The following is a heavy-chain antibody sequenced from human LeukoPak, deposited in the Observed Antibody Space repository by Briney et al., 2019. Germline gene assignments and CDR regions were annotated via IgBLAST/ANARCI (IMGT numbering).Heavy chain of an antibody. Sequence: GGSLRLSCKGSGYSFTSYWIGWVRQMPGKGLEWMGIIYPGDSDTRYSPSFQGQVTILADKSISTAYLQWSSLKASDTAMYYCARLRLGFLWNPNDYWGQGTLVTVSS. J-gene: IGHJ4*02. CDR1: GYSFTSYW. CDR3: ARLRLGFLWNPNDY. CDR2: IYPGDSDT. D-gene: IGHD1-1*01. V-gene: IGHV5-51*01.